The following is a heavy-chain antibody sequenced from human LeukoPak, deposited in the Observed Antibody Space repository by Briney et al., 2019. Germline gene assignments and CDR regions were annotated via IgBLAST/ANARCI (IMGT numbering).Heavy chain of an antibody. CDR2: IYYSGST. CDR3: ARAPKGMTTVRYYYYYYMDV. J-gene: IGHJ6*03. V-gene: IGHV4-31*03. D-gene: IGHD4-11*01. Sequence: SETLSLTCTVSSVSITSGGYYWNWIRQHPGKGLEWIGYIYYSGSTFYNPSLKSRVTMSVDTSKNQFSLKLSSVTAADTAVYYCARAPKGMTTVRYYYYYYMDVWGKGTTVTVSS. CDR1: SVSITSGGYY.